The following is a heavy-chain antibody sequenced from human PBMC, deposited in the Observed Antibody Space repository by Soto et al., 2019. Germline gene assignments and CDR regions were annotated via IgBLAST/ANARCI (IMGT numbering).Heavy chain of an antibody. J-gene: IGHJ5*02. V-gene: IGHV2-5*02. CDR3: AHRSYYYDSSSYGGHNWFDP. CDR1: GFSLSTSGVG. CDR2: IYWDDDK. D-gene: IGHD3-22*01. Sequence: QITLKESGPTLVKPTQTLTLTCTFSGFSLSTSGVGVGWIRQPPGKALEWLALIYWDDDKRYSPSLKNRLTITKDTSKNQVVLTTTNMDPVDTATYYCAHRSYYYDSSSYGGHNWFDPWGQGTLVTVSS.